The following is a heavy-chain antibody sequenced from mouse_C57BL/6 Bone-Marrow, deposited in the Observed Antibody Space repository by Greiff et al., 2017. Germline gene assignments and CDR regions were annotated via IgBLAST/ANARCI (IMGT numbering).Heavy chain of an antibody. V-gene: IGHV14-3*01. CDR1: GFNIKNTY. D-gene: IGHD1-1*01. J-gene: IGHJ1*03. CDR2: IDPANGNT. Sequence: EVQLQQSVAELERPGASVKLSCTASGFNIKNTYMHWVKQRPEQGLEWIGRIDPANGNTKYAPKFQGKATITADTSSNTAYLQLSSLTSEDTAIYYCARFYYYGSRTGYFDVWGTGTTVTVSS. CDR3: ARFYYYGSRTGYFDV.